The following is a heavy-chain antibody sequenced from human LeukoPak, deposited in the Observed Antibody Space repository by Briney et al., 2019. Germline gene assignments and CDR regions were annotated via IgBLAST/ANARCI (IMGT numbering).Heavy chain of an antibody. CDR3: AREGTGQANGGYSYGGLDY. Sequence: ASVKVSCKASGYTFTSYYMHWVRQAPGQGLEWMGIINPSGGSTSYAQEFQGRVTMTRDTSTSTVYMELSSLRSEDTAVYYCAREGTGQANGGYSYGGLDYWGQGTLVTVSS. CDR2: INPSGGST. D-gene: IGHD5-18*01. V-gene: IGHV1-46*01. CDR1: GYTFTSYY. J-gene: IGHJ4*02.